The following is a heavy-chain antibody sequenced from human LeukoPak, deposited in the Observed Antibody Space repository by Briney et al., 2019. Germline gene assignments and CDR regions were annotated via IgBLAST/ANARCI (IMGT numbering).Heavy chain of an antibody. V-gene: IGHV3-11*06. J-gene: IGHJ5*02. Sequence: GGSLSLSCAASGFTFSDYYMSWIRQDPGKGLEWVSYISSSSSYTNYADSVKGRFTISRDNAKNSLYLQMNSLRAEDTAVYYCARDRAMVRGVISFDPWGQGTLVTVSS. CDR1: GFTFSDYY. D-gene: IGHD3-10*01. CDR2: ISSSSSYT. CDR3: ARDRAMVRGVISFDP.